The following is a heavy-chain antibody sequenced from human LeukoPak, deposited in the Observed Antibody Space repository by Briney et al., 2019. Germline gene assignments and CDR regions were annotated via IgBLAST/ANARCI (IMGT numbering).Heavy chain of an antibody. V-gene: IGHV3-30*03. CDR3: ARESGWGLPHAFDF. D-gene: IGHD3-3*01. CDR2: ISYDGNKI. J-gene: IGHJ3*01. CDR1: GFTYSRYG. Sequence: GRSLSLSCVSSGFTYSRYGMHGVRQARGKGGEGVALISYDGNKIYYADSVKGRFTISRDNSKNTLYLQMNNLRAEDTAVYYCARESGWGLPHAFDFWGQGTMVAVSS.